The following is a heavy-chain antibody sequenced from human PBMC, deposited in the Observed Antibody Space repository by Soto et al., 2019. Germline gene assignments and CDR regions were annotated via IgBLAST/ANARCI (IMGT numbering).Heavy chain of an antibody. V-gene: IGHV4-39*01. D-gene: IGHD2-15*01. CDR2: IYYSGST. J-gene: IGHJ3*02. CDR1: GFYLSSSIYY. Sequence: SETLSLTWTVAGFYLSSSIYYWGWIRQPPGKGLEWIGSIYYSGSTYYNPSLKSRVTISVDTSKNQFSLKLSSVTAADTAVYYCARPGYCSGGSCPGGSAFDIWGQGTMVTVS. CDR3: ARPGYCSGGSCPGGSAFDI.